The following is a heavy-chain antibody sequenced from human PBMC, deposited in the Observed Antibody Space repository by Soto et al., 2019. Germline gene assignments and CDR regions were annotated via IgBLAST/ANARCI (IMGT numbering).Heavy chain of an antibody. Sequence: EVRLVESGGGLVQPGGSLRLSCAASGFTFSDHYMTWVRQAPGKGLEWVARIKTKPNRYTTDYGASVEGRITVSRDDSDNSLFLQLNSLRTEDTAVYFCTRGSDDNGNILDYWGQGTLATVSS. J-gene: IGHJ4*02. CDR3: TRGSDDNGNILDY. CDR2: IKTKPNRYTT. CDR1: GFTFSDHY. D-gene: IGHD3-10*01. V-gene: IGHV3-72*01.